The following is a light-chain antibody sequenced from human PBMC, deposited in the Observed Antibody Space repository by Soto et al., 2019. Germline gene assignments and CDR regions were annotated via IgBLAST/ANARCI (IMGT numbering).Light chain of an antibody. Sequence: DIVVTHSPGTLSLSPGGRSTLSCRASQSVRRSYLAWYQQKRGQAPRLLVYGASSRATGIPDSLSGSGSGTEFTLTISRMEPADLAVHYCQQYGSPPTFGGGTKVDIK. CDR3: QQYGSPPT. J-gene: IGKJ4*01. V-gene: IGKV3-20*01. CDR2: GAS. CDR1: QSVRRSY.